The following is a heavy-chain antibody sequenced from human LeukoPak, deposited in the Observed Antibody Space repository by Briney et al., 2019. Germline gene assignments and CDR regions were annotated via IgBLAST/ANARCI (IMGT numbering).Heavy chain of an antibody. CDR2: IYYSGST. CDR1: GGSISSYY. Sequence: PSETLSLTCTVSGGSISSYYWSWIRQPPGKGLEWIGYIYYSGSTDYNPSLKSRVTISVDTSKNQFSLKLSSVTAADTAVYYCARLNDGYFDYWGQGTLVTVSS. V-gene: IGHV4-59*01. J-gene: IGHJ4*02. D-gene: IGHD1-1*01. CDR3: ARLNDGYFDY.